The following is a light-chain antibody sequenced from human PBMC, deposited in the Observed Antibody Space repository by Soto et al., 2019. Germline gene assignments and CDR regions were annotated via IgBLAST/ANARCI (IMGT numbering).Light chain of an antibody. CDR2: HAS. CDR3: QQYKSFWT. CDR1: QGISSA. Sequence: AIQWTQSPSSRSASGGDRVTMTCRASQGISSALAWYQQKPGTAPKVLIYHASNLQSGVPSRFSGSGSGTEFTLTISSLQSEDFATYYCQQYKSFWTFGQGTKVDIK. J-gene: IGKJ1*01. V-gene: IGKV1-13*02.